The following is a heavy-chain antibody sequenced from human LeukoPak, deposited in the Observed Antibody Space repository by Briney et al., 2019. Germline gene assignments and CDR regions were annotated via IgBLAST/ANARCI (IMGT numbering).Heavy chain of an antibody. CDR3: ARGGYDFWSGYSPRYYFDY. V-gene: IGHV4-59*01. D-gene: IGHD3-3*01. Sequence: KSSETLSLTCTVSGGSISSYYWSWIRQPPGKGLEWIGYIYYSGSTNYNPSLKSRVTISVDTSKNQFSLKLSSVTAADTAVYYCARGGYDFWSGYSPRYYFDYWGQGTLVTVSS. CDR1: GGSISSYY. J-gene: IGHJ4*02. CDR2: IYYSGST.